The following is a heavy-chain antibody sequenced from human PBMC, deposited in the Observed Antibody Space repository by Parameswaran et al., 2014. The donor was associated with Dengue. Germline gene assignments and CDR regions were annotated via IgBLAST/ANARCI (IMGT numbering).Heavy chain of an antibody. CDR3: AREGSAVAAESRLDY. J-gene: IGHJ4*02. V-gene: IGHV4-30-4*01. Sequence: SGIRQPPGKGLEWIGYIYYSGSTYYNPSLKSRVTISVDTSKNQFSLKLSSVTAADTAVYYCAREGSAVAAESRLDYWGQGTLVTVSS. CDR2: IYYSGST. D-gene: IGHD2-15*01.